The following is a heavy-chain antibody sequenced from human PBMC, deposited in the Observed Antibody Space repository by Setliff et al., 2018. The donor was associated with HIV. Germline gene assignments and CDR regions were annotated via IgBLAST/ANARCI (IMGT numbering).Heavy chain of an antibody. CDR1: GGSISSGRYY. CDR3: ARQEAGYYFDSSGHYFDY. Sequence: SETLSLTCTVSGGSISSGRYYWSWIRQPAGKGLEWIGHIYTSGSTNYNPSLKSRVTISVDPSKNQFSLKLNSVTAADTAVYYCARQEAGYYFDSSGHYFDYWGLGTLVTVSS. J-gene: IGHJ4*02. D-gene: IGHD3-22*01. V-gene: IGHV4-61*09. CDR2: IYTSGST.